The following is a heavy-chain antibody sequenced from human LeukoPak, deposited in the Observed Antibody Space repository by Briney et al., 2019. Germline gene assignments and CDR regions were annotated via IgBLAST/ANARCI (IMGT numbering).Heavy chain of an antibody. CDR3: AKDRSSSWCIDY. Sequence: GRSLRLSCAASGFTFSSNGMHWVRQAPGKGLEWVAVISYDGSDIHYADSVKGRFTISRDNSKNTLFLQMNGLRAEDTAVYYCAKDRSSSWCIDYWGQGTLVTVSS. D-gene: IGHD6-13*01. J-gene: IGHJ4*02. CDR2: ISYDGSDI. CDR1: GFTFSSNG. V-gene: IGHV3-30*18.